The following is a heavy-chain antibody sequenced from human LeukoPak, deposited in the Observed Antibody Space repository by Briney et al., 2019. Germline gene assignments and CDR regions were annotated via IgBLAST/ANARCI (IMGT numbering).Heavy chain of an antibody. CDR1: GFTFSSYA. D-gene: IGHD3-10*02. Sequence: GGSLRLSCATSGFTFSSYAMTWVRQAPGKGLEWVSSIGSDNKPHYSESVKGRFAISRDNSKSMLFLQLNSLRAEDTALYYCARDLHYYVAMDVRGQGTTVTVSS. CDR3: ARDLHYYVAMDV. J-gene: IGHJ6*02. V-gene: IGHV3-23*01. CDR2: IGSDNKP.